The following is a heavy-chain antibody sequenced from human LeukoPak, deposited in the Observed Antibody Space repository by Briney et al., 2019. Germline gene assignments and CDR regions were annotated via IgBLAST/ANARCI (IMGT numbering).Heavy chain of an antibody. J-gene: IGHJ4*02. CDR3: AKDGVAGKIMYYFDY. D-gene: IGHD6-19*01. CDR2: IYSGGST. CDR1: GFTVSNNY. V-gene: IGHV3-53*01. Sequence: GGSLRLSCAASGFTVSNNYMSWVRQAPGKGLEWVSVIYSGGSTYYADSVKGRFTISRDNSKDTLYLQMNSLRAEDTAVYYCAKDGVAGKIMYYFDYWGQGTLVTVSS.